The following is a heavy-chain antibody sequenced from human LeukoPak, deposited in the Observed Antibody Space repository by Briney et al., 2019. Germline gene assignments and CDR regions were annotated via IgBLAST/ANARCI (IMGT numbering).Heavy chain of an antibody. D-gene: IGHD6-6*01. CDR1: GGSISSGGYY. V-gene: IGHV4-31*03. CDR3: ARGVLPRGGKGIAARTYYFDY. Sequence: TLSLTCTVSGGSISSGGYYWSWIRQHPGKGLEWIGYIYYSGSTYYNPSLKSRVTISVDTSKNQFSLKLSSVTAADTAVYYCARGVLPRGGKGIAARTYYFDYWGQGTLVTVSS. CDR2: IYYSGST. J-gene: IGHJ4*02.